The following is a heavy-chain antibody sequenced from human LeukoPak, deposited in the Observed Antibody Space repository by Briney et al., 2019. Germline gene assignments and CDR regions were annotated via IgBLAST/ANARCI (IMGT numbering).Heavy chain of an antibody. Sequence: GGSLRLSCAASGFTISSYAMSWVRQAPGKGLEWVSAISGSGGITYYADSVKGRFTISRDNSMNTLYLQMNSLRAEDTAVYYCARTQYSSGWYNWFDPWGQGTLVTVSS. CDR1: GFTISSYA. J-gene: IGHJ5*02. D-gene: IGHD6-19*01. V-gene: IGHV3-23*01. CDR3: ARTQYSSGWYNWFDP. CDR2: ISGSGGIT.